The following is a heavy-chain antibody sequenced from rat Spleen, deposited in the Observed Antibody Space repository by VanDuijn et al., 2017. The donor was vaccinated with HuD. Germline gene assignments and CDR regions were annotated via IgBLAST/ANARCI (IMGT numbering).Heavy chain of an antibody. CDR2: ITNTGGST. CDR3: TKDDETTGINVMDA. J-gene: IGHJ4*01. CDR1: GFTFNNYW. V-gene: IGHV5-31*01. D-gene: IGHD4-2*01. Sequence: EVQLVESWGGLVQPGRSLKLSCVASGFTFNNYWMTWIRQAPGKGLEWVASITNTGGSTYYPDSVKGRFTISRDNAKSTLYLQMNSLRSEDTATYYCTKDDETTGINVMDAWGEGASVTGSS.